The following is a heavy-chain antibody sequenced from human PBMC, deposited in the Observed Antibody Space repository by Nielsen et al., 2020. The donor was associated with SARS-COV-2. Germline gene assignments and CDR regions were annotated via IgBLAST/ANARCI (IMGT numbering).Heavy chain of an antibody. CDR1: GFTFSSYA. J-gene: IGHJ4*02. D-gene: IGHD3-10*01. Sequence: GESLKISCSASGFTFSSYAMHWVRQAPGKGLEYVSAISSNGGSTYYADSVKGRFTISRDNSKNTLYLQMNSLRAEDTAVYYCAKGVPIDYWGQGTLVTVSS. CDR3: AKGVPIDY. CDR2: ISSNGGST. V-gene: IGHV3-64*04.